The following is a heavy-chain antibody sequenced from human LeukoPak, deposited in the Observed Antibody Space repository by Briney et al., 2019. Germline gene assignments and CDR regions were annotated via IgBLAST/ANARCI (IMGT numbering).Heavy chain of an antibody. V-gene: IGHV3-9*01. CDR1: GFTFDDYA. J-gene: IGHJ3*02. CDR2: ISWNSGSI. Sequence: QPGGSLRLSCAASGFTFDDYAMHWVRQAPGKGLEWVSGISWNSGSIGYADSVKGRFTISRDNAKNSLYLQMNSLRAEDTALYYCAKDSAPLSGSYLGDAFDIWGQGTMVTVSS. CDR3: AKDSAPLSGSYLGDAFDI. D-gene: IGHD1-26*01.